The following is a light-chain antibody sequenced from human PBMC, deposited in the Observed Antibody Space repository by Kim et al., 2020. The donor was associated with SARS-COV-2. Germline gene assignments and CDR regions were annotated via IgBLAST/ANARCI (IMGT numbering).Light chain of an antibody. Sequence: QSITISCTGTSSDVGTYNYVSWYQQHPGKAPKLMIYDVRDRPSGVSNRFSGSKSGNTASLTISGLQVEDEADYYCSSYTSSSTLVLFGGGTQLTVL. CDR2: DVR. CDR1: SSDVGTYNY. V-gene: IGLV2-14*03. J-gene: IGLJ2*01. CDR3: SSYTSSSTLVL.